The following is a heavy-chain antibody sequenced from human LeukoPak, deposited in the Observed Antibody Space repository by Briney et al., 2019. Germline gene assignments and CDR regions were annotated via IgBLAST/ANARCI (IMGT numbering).Heavy chain of an antibody. CDR2: IYYSGST. CDR3: AKSGRRYYDSSGYYDSDFDY. D-gene: IGHD3-22*01. Sequence: SETLSLTCTVSGGSISSSSYYWGWIRQPPGKGLEWIGSIYYSGSTYYNPSLKSRITISVDTSKNQFSLKLSSVTAADTAVYYRAKSGRRYYDSSGYYDSDFDYWGQGTLVTVSS. V-gene: IGHV4-39*07. J-gene: IGHJ4*02. CDR1: GGSISSSSYY.